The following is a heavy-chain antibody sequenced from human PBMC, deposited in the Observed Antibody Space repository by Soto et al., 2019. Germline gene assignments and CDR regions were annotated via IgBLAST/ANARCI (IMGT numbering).Heavy chain of an antibody. CDR3: ARGRGAARPRYYYYYGMDV. CDR2: INHSGST. J-gene: IGHJ6*02. CDR1: GGSFSGYY. D-gene: IGHD6-6*01. V-gene: IGHV4-34*01. Sequence: VQLQQWCAGLLKPSEPLSLTCAVYGGSFSGYYWSWIRHPPGKWRDWFGEINHSGSTNYNPSLKSRVTISVDTSKKQFSLELSSVTAADTSVYYCARGRGAARPRYYYYYGMDVWGQGTTVTVSS.